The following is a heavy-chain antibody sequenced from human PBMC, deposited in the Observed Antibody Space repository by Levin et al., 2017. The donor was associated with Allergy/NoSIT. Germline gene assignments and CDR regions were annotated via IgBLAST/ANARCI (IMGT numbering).Heavy chain of an antibody. J-gene: IGHJ4*02. V-gene: IGHV1-18*01. Sequence: PGESLKISCKASGHTFTSYGISWVRQAPGQGLEWMGWISAYNGNTNYAQKLQGRVTMTTDTSTSTVYMELRSLRSDDTAVYYCARLGHYGDYVDYWGQGTLVTVSS. CDR1: GHTFTSYG. D-gene: IGHD4-17*01. CDR3: ARLGHYGDYVDY. CDR2: ISAYNGNT.